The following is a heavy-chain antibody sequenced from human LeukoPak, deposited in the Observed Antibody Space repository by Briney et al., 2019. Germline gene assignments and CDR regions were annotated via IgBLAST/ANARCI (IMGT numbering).Heavy chain of an antibody. Sequence: SETQSLTCAVSGYSIKLGDSWGSIRHPPGAGLGWTGSMYHSGRTYYTPSLKSPVTISVDTSKTCFSLKLISVSAADTAVYDCARGEESVAVENFDYWGQGTLVTVSS. D-gene: IGHD6-19*01. CDR2: MYHSGRT. V-gene: IGHV4-38-2*01. CDR3: ARGEESVAVENFDY. J-gene: IGHJ4*02. CDR1: GYSIKLGDS.